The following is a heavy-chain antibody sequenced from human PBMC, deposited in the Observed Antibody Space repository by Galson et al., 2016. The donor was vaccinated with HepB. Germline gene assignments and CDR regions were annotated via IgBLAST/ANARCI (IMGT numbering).Heavy chain of an antibody. D-gene: IGHD5-24*01. CDR2: ISKSGDYT. V-gene: IGHV3-23*01. CDR1: GFIFSDSA. CDR3: ARPRRWPQYYYGLDV. Sequence: SLRLSCAASGFIFSDSAMSWVRQAPGKGLEWVSAISKSGDYTYYEDSVKGRFTISSDNSKNTLYLQMNSLRREDTAVYDCARPRRWPQYYYGLDVWGQGTTVTVSS. J-gene: IGHJ6*02.